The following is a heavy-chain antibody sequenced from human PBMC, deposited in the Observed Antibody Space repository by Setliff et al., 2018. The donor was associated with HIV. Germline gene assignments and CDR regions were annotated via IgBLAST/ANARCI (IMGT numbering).Heavy chain of an antibody. Sequence: GASVKVSCKASGYTFTSYYLHWVRQAPGQGLEWMGMINPSGGSASYAQKFQGRVTLTTDTSTSTVFLELRSLRSDDTAMYYCARGGGTHSLPYFFDFWGQGTLVTVSS. CDR2: INPSGGSA. CDR3: ARGGGTHSLPYFFDF. CDR1: GYTFTSYY. J-gene: IGHJ4*02. V-gene: IGHV1-46*01.